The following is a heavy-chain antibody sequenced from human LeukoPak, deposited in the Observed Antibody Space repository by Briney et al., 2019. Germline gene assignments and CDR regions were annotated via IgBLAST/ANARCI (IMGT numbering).Heavy chain of an antibody. CDR3: ARAAAGSSKYDY. CDR2: IYTSGST. CDR1: GGSGGAYS. J-gene: IGHJ4*02. D-gene: IGHD6-13*01. Sequence: SETLSLTCSVSGGSGGAYSWTWIRLPAGKGLEWIGRIYTSGSTNYNPSLKSRVTMSVDTSKNQFSLNLSSVTAADTAVYYCARAAAGSSKYDYWGQGILVTVSS. V-gene: IGHV4-4*07.